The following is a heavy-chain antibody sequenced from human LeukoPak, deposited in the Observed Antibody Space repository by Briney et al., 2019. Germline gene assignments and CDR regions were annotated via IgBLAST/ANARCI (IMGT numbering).Heavy chain of an antibody. CDR3: ARDPWDGAFDI. CDR2: IIPIFGTA. Sequence: SVKVSCKASGGTFGSYAISWVRQAPGQGLEWMGGIIPIFGTANYAQKFQGRVTITADESTSTVYMELSSLRSEDTAVYYCARDPWDGAFDIWGQGTMVTVSS. V-gene: IGHV1-69*13. J-gene: IGHJ3*02. CDR1: GGTFGSYA. D-gene: IGHD1-26*01.